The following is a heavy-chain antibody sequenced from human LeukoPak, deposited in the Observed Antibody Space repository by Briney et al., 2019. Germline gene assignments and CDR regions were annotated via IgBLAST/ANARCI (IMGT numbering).Heavy chain of an antibody. J-gene: IGHJ4*02. Sequence: SETLSLTCTVSGGSISSYYWSWIRQPAGKGLEWIGRIYTSGGTNYNPSLKSRVTMSVDTSKNQFYLKLSSVTAADTAVYYCARESRYGDYVKYWGQGTLVTVSS. CDR3: ARESRYGDYVKY. V-gene: IGHV4-4*07. CDR1: GGSISSYY. CDR2: IYTSGGT. D-gene: IGHD4-17*01.